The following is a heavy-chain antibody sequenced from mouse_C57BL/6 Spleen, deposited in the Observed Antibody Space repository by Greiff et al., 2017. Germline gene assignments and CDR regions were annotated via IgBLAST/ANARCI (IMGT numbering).Heavy chain of an antibody. V-gene: IGHV1-82*01. CDR2: IYPGDGDT. CDR3: ARWEVVDY. CDR1: GYAFSSSW. Sequence: VQLQQSGPELVKPGASVKISCKASGYAFSSSWMNWVKQRPGKGLEWIGRIYPGDGDTNYNGKFKGKATLTADKSSSTAYMQLSSLTSEDSAVYFCARWEVVDYWGQGTTLTVSS. D-gene: IGHD1-1*01. J-gene: IGHJ2*01.